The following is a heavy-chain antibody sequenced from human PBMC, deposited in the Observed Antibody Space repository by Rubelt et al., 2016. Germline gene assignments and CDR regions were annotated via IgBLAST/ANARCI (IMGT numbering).Heavy chain of an antibody. V-gene: IGHV3-21*01. CDR3: ARGWKLGISLDY. CDR2: ISSSSSYI. D-gene: IGHD7-27*01. Sequence: EVQLVESGGGLVKPGGSLRLSCAASGFTFSSYSMNWVRQAPGKGLEWVSSISSSSSYIYYADSVKGRFTISRDNAKNSLYLQMNSLRAEDTAVYYCARGWKLGISLDYWGQGTLVTVSS. CDR1: GFTFSSYS. J-gene: IGHJ4*02.